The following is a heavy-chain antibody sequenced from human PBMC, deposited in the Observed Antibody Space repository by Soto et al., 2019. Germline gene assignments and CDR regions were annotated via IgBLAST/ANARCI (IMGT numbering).Heavy chain of an antibody. J-gene: IGHJ3*02. CDR1: GFTFRSYA. D-gene: IGHD2-21*01. Sequence: GGSLRPSCTASGFTFRSYAMSWVRKAPGKGLEWVSAISGRDGSTYYADAVKGRFTISRDNSKNTLYLQMNSRRAEDTAVYYCAKDLVVRGVHVFDIWGQGTMVTVSS. V-gene: IGHV3-23*01. CDR3: AKDLVVRGVHVFDI. CDR2: ISGRDGST.